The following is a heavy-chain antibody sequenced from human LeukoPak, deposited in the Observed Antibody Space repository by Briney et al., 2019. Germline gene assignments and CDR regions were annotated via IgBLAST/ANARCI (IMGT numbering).Heavy chain of an antibody. Sequence: PSETLSLTCTVSGGSISSGDYYWSWIRQPPGKGLECIGYIYYSGSTYYNPSLKSRVTISVDTSKNQFSLKLSSVTAADTAVYYCATHYYDSSGPYGGSDYWGQGTLVTVSS. J-gene: IGHJ4*02. CDR1: GGSISSGDYY. CDR3: ATHYYDSSGPYGGSDY. D-gene: IGHD3-22*01. V-gene: IGHV4-30-4*01. CDR2: IYYSGST.